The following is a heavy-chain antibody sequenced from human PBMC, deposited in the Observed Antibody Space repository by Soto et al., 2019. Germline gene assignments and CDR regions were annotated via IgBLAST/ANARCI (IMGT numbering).Heavy chain of an antibody. D-gene: IGHD2-2*01. Sequence: SETLSLTCTVSGGSISNGDYYWSWIRQPPGKGLEWIGYIYYSGSTYYSPSLKSRVTIAVDTAKKQFTLNLSYVTAADTAGYYCATYCRTTRFLRPGPLTFDMDVWGQGTTVTVSS. J-gene: IGHJ6*02. V-gene: IGHV4-30-4*01. CDR2: IYYSGST. CDR1: GGSISNGDYY. CDR3: ATYCRTTRFLRPGPLTFDMDV.